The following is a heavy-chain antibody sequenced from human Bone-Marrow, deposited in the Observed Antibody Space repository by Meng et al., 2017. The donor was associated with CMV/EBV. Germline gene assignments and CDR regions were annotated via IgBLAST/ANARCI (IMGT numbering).Heavy chain of an antibody. Sequence: SFSSYYWSWIRQPPGKGREWIGEINHSGSTNYNPSLKSRVTISVDTFKNQFSLKLSSVTAADTAVYYCARSHPEYYYDSSGYHPIDYWGQGTLVTVSS. CDR3: ARSHPEYYYDSSGYHPIDY. V-gene: IGHV4-34*01. CDR1: SFSSYY. D-gene: IGHD3-22*01. CDR2: INHSGST. J-gene: IGHJ4*02.